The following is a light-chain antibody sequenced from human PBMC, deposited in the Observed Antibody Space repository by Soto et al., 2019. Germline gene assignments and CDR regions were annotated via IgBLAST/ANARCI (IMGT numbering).Light chain of an antibody. Sequence: EFVLTQSPGTLSLSPGERATLSCRASQTVRNNYLAWYQQKPGQAPRLLIYDASNRATGIPDRFSGSGSGTDFTLSISRLEPEDFAVYYCQQYGTSPLTFGGGARLEVK. J-gene: IGKJ4*01. CDR2: DAS. CDR1: QTVRNNY. V-gene: IGKV3-20*01. CDR3: QQYGTSPLT.